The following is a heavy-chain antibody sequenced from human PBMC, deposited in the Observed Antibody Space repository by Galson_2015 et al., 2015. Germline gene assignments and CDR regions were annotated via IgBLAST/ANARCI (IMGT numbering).Heavy chain of an antibody. CDR3: ARGPYSGSYYFDY. CDR1: GFTFSSYW. J-gene: IGHJ4*02. D-gene: IGHD1-26*01. Sequence: SLRLSCAASGFTFSSYWMSWVRQAPGKGLEWVANIKQDGSEKYYVDSVKGRFTISRDNAKNSLYLQMNSLRAEDTAVYYCARGPYSGSYYFDYWGQGALVTVSS. V-gene: IGHV3-7*01. CDR2: IKQDGSEK.